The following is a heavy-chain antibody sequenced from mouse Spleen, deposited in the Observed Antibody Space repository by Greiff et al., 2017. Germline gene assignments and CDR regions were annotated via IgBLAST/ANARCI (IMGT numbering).Heavy chain of an antibody. Sequence: VQLQQSGPELVKPGASVKISCKASGYTFTDYYMNWVKQSHGKSLEWIGDINPNNGGTSYNQKFKGKATLTVDKSSSTAYMELRSLTSEDSAVYYCARESDGSYDYWGQGTTLTVSS. CDR3: ARESDGSYDY. CDR1: GYTFTDYY. J-gene: IGHJ2*01. V-gene: IGHV1-26*01. CDR2: INPNNGGT. D-gene: IGHD1-1*02.